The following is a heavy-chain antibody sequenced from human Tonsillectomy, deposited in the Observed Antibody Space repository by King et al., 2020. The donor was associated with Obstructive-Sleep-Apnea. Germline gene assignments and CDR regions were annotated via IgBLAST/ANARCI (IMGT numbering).Heavy chain of an antibody. V-gene: IGHV7-4-1*02. CDR1: GYSFTDYA. Sequence: VQLVQSGSELKKPGASVKVSCKASGYSFTDYAINWVRQAPGQGLEWLGWLNTNTGNPTYARDFTGRFVLSLDTSVNTAYLQISDLETEDTAVYYCAREFDVVRGGIDYWGQGTLVTVSS. J-gene: IGHJ4*02. CDR2: LNTNTGNP. D-gene: IGHD3-10*01. CDR3: AREFDVVRGGIDY.